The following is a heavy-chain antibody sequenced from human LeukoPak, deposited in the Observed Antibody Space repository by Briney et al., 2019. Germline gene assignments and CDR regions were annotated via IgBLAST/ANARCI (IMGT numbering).Heavy chain of an antibody. J-gene: IGHJ1*01. D-gene: IGHD4-17*01. CDR3: ARPSDYADFQN. CDR1: GGSISTYY. Sequence: SSETLSLTCTVSGGSISTYYWSWVRQSPGRGLEWIGHIYYSGSTNYNPSLKSRVAMSVDTSKNQFSLKLSSVTAADTAVYYCARPSDYADFQNWGQGTLVTVSS. CDR2: IYYSGST. V-gene: IGHV4-59*08.